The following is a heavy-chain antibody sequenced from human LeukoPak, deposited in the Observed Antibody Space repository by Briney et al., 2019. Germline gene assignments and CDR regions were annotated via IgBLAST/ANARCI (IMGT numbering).Heavy chain of an antibody. J-gene: IGHJ4*02. V-gene: IGHV3-48*03. CDR3: ARDGQRWPIYY. CDR1: GFPFSSYE. CDR2: ISSNGSII. Sequence: PGGSLSLSCAASGFPFSSYEMIWVRQAQGKGLEWVSYISSNGSIIYHADSLKGRFTISRDNAKNSLYLQMSSLRSEDTAVYYCARDGQRWPIYYWGQGTLVTVSS. D-gene: IGHD6-19*01.